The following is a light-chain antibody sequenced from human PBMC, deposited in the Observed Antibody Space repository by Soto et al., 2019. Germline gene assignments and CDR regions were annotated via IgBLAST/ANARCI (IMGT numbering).Light chain of an antibody. V-gene: IGLV2-8*01. CDR2: EVT. Sequence: QSALTQPPSASGSPGQSVTISCTGTSNDVGGYNYVSWYQQHPGKAPKLMIYEVTKRPSGVPDRFSGSKSSNTASLTVSGLQAEDEADYYCSSYAGSNSVVFGGGTQLTVL. J-gene: IGLJ2*01. CDR3: SSYAGSNSVV. CDR1: SNDVGGYNY.